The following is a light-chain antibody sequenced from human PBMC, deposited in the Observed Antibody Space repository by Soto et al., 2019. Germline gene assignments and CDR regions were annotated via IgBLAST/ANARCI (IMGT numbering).Light chain of an antibody. CDR2: DNT. CDR3: QSYDNSLSAWV. CDR1: SNIGAWH. V-gene: IGLV1-40*01. Sequence: QSALTQPPSVSGSPGQRVTISCTGSSNIGAWHLHWYQQLPGTAPKLLINDNTNRPSGVPDRFSGSKSGTSASLAITGLQAEDEAEYYCQSYDNSLSAWVFGGGTKLTVL. J-gene: IGLJ3*02.